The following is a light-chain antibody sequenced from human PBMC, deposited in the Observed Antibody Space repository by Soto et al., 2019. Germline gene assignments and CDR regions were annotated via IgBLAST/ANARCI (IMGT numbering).Light chain of an antibody. CDR1: QRVSSN. Sequence: EIMMTQSPVTLSVSPGERATLSCTASQRVSSNLAWYQQKPGQAPRLLIYGASTRATGIPARFSGSGSGTEFPLTISSLQSEDFAVYYCQQYNNWPYTFGQGTKLEIK. V-gene: IGKV3-15*01. CDR3: QQYNNWPYT. J-gene: IGKJ2*01. CDR2: GAS.